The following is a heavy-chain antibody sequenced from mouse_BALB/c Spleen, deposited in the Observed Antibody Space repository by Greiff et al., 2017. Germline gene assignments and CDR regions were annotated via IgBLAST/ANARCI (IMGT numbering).Heavy chain of an antibody. J-gene: IGHJ2*01. D-gene: IGHD2-4*01. CDR3: ARIYYDYDYFAY. V-gene: IGHV3-2*02. Sequence: EVKLQESGPGLVKPSQSLSLTCTVTGYSITSDYAWYWIRQFPGNKLEWLGYISYSGSTSYNPSLKSRISITRDTSKHQFFLKLNSVTTEDTATYYCARIYYDYDYFAYWGQGTTLTVSA. CDR2: ISYSGST. CDR1: GYSITSDYA.